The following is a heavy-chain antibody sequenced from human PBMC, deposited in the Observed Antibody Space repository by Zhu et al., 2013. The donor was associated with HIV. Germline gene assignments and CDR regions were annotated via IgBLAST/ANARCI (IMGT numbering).Heavy chain of an antibody. J-gene: IGHJ4*02. D-gene: IGHD5-12*01. CDR2: IAYGGST. V-gene: IGHV4-39*07. CDR1: DGSTTSSGYF. CDR3: ARDPVRGDGYTYDY. Sequence: QVQLQESGPGQVKPSETLSLTCTVSDGSTTSSGYFWGWIRQPPGKGLEWIGHIAYGGSTQYNPSLKSRVTISVDTSKIQFSLRLSSVTAADTAVYYCARDPVRGDGYTYDYWGQGTLVTVSS.